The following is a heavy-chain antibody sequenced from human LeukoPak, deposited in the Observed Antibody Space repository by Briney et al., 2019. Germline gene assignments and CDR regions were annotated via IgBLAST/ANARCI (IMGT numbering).Heavy chain of an antibody. D-gene: IGHD3-10*01. Sequence: SETPSLTCTVSGGSISSNYWSWIRQPPGKGLEWIGYIYYSGSTNYNPSLKSRVTISVDTSKNQLSLKLSSVTAADTAVYYCARFRSGTWYFDYWGQGTLVTVSS. CDR3: ARFRSGTWYFDY. CDR1: GGSISSNY. CDR2: IYYSGST. J-gene: IGHJ4*02. V-gene: IGHV4-59*01.